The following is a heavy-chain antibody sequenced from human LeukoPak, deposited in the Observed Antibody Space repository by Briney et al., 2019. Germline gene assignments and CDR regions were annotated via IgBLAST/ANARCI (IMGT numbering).Heavy chain of an antibody. CDR2: IIPIFGTA. D-gene: IGHD2-2*01. CDR1: GGTFSRYA. V-gene: IGHV1-69*05. Sequence: SVKVPCKASGGTFSRYAISWVRQAPGQGLEWMGGIIPIFGTANYAQKFQGRVTITTDESTSTAYMELSSLRSEDTAVYYCARLLNCSSTSCYEYYFDYWGQGTLVTVSS. J-gene: IGHJ4*02. CDR3: ARLLNCSSTSCYEYYFDY.